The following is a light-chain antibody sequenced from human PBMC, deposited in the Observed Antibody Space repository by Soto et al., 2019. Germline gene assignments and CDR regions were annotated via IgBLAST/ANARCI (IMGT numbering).Light chain of an antibody. J-gene: IGLJ2*01. CDR2: DVS. CDR3: SSYTSSSTLV. V-gene: IGLV2-14*01. Sequence: QSALTQPASVSGSPGQSITISGTGTSSDVGCYNYVSWYQQHPGKAPKLMIYDVSNRPSGVSNRFSGSKSGNTASLTSSGLQAEDEADYYCSSYTSSSTLVFGGGTKVTVL. CDR1: SSDVGCYNY.